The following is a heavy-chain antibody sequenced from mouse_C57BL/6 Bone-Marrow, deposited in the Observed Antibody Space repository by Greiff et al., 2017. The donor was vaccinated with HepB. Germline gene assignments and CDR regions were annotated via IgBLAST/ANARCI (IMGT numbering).Heavy chain of an antibody. CDR3: ARHYGNSYYAMDY. CDR1: GYTFTSYT. CDR2: INPSSGYT. V-gene: IGHV1-4*01. D-gene: IGHD2-1*01. J-gene: IGHJ4*01. Sequence: QVQLKESGAELARPGASVKMSCKASGYTFTSYTMHWVKQRPGQGLEWIGYINPSSGYTKYNQKFKDKATLTADKSSSTAYMQLSSLTSEDSAVYYCARHYGNSYYAMDYWGQGTSVTVSS.